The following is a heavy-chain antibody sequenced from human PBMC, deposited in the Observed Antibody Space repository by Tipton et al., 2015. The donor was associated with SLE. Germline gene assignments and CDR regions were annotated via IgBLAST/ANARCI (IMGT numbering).Heavy chain of an antibody. CDR1: GASISSSHW. CDR3: ARGMVTWRGAIVGVDV. V-gene: IGHV4-4*02. D-gene: IGHD2-21*02. J-gene: IGHJ6*02. CDR2: IYHGGGT. Sequence: TLSLTCAVSGASISSSHWWSWVRQPPGKGLEWIGEIYHGGGTNYNPSLKSRVTISLDKSKSQFSVKLTSVTAADTAVYYCARGMVTWRGAIVGVDVWGQGTTVTVSS.